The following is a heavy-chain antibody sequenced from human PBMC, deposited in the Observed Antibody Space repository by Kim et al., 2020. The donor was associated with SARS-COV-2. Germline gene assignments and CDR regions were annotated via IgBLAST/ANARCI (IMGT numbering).Heavy chain of an antibody. V-gene: IGHV4-34*01. J-gene: IGHJ3*02. CDR1: GGSFSGYY. Sequence: SETLSLTCAVYGGSFSGYYWSWIRQPPGKGLEWIGEINQSGSTNYNPSLKSRVTISVDTSKNQFPLKLSSVTAADTAVYYCASPGRFFAIWGQGTMVTVS. D-gene: IGHD3-3*01. CDR2: INQSGST. CDR3: ASPGRFFAI.